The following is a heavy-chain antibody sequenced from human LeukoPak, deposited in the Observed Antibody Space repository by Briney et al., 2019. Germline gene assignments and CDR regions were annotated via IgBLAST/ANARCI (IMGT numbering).Heavy chain of an antibody. Sequence: PSETLSLTCAVYGGSFSDYYWTWIRQPPGKRLEWIGEINHSGSTNYNPSLKSRVTISVDTSKKQFFLRLSSVTAADTAVYYCAKGHRYSSGWYWSHWFDPWGQGTLVTVSS. J-gene: IGHJ5*02. CDR3: AKGHRYSSGWYWSHWFDP. D-gene: IGHD6-19*01. CDR2: INHSGST. CDR1: GGSFSDYY. V-gene: IGHV4-34*01.